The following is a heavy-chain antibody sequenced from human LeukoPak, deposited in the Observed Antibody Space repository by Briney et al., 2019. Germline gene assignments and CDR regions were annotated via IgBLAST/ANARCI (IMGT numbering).Heavy chain of an antibody. CDR2: IYYSGST. CDR1: GYSISSGYY. Sequence: SETLSLTCTVSGYSISSGYYWGWIRPPPGKGLEWIGSIYYSGSTYYNPSLKSRVTISVDTSKNQFSLKLSSVTAADTAVYYCARHKFFTDDILTGTPCWFDPWGQGTLVTVSS. V-gene: IGHV4-38-2*02. D-gene: IGHD3-9*01. CDR3: ARHKFFTDDILTGTPCWFDP. J-gene: IGHJ5*02.